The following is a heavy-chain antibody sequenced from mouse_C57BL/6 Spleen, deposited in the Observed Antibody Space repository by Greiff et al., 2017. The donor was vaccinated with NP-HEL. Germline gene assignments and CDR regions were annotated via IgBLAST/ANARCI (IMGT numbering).Heavy chain of an antibody. V-gene: IGHV1-69*01. CDR1: GYTFTSYW. CDR3: ARGSDYDDYAMDY. D-gene: IGHD2-4*01. Sequence: QVQLKQPGAELVMPGASVKLSCKASGYTFTSYWMHWVKQRPGQGLEWIGEIDPSDSYTNYNQKFKGKSTLTVDKSSSTAYMQLSSLTSEDSAVYYCARGSDYDDYAMDYWGQGTSVTVSS. J-gene: IGHJ4*01. CDR2: IDPSDSYT.